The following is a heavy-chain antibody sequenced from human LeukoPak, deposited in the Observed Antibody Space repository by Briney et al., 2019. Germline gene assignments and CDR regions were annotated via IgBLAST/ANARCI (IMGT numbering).Heavy chain of an antibody. CDR3: ARASGGNSYWYFDL. J-gene: IGHJ2*01. D-gene: IGHD4-23*01. CDR1: GGSISSGDYY. V-gene: IGHV4-30-4*01. Sequence: SQTLSLTCTVSGGSISSGDYYWSWIRQPPGKGLEWTGYIYYSGSTYYNPSLKSRVTISVDTSKNQFSLKLSSVTAADTAVYYCARASGGNSYWYFDLWGRGTLVTVSS. CDR2: IYYSGST.